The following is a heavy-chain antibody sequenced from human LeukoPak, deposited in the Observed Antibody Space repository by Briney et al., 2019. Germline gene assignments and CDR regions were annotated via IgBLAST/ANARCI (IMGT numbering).Heavy chain of an antibody. CDR2: IYYSGST. CDR3: AREITAACMDV. J-gene: IGHJ6*03. Sequence: SETLSLTCTVSGGSISSYYWSWIRQPPGGGLEWIGYIYYSGSTNYDPSLKSRVTISVDTSKNQFSLKLSSVTAADTAVYYCAREITAACMDVWGKGTTVTVSS. V-gene: IGHV4-59*01. CDR1: GGSISSYY. D-gene: IGHD3-16*01.